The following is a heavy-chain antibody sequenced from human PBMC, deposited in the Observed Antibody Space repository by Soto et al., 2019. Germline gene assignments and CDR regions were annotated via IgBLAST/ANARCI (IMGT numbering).Heavy chain of an antibody. CDR1: GGTFSSYT. CDR2: IIPILGIA. J-gene: IGHJ6*02. Sequence: SVKVSCKASGGTFSSYTISWVRQAPGQGLEWMGRIIPILGIANYAQKFQGRVTITADKSTSTAYMELSSLRSEDTAVYYCAESQYGDYYYYGKDVWAQGTTVTGSS. CDR3: AESQYGDYYYYGKDV. V-gene: IGHV1-69*02. D-gene: IGHD4-17*01.